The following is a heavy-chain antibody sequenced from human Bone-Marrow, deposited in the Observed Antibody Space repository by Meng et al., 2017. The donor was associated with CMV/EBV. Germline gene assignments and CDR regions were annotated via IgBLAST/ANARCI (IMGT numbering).Heavy chain of an antibody. Sequence: GESLKISCAASGITFSNHGMHWVRQAPGKGLEWVAFIRNDGSDKYYADSVKGRFTISRDNSKNMLYMQMNSLRAEDTAVYYCAKDKGLRFLECFSVGGQGTLATVSS. J-gene: IGHJ4*02. D-gene: IGHD3-3*01. CDR1: GITFSNHG. CDR3: AKDKGLRFLECFSV. CDR2: IRNDGSDK. V-gene: IGHV3-30*02.